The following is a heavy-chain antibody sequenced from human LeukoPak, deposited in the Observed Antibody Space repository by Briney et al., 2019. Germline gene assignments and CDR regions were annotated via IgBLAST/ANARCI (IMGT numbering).Heavy chain of an antibody. V-gene: IGHV3-43*02. CDR1: GFTFDDYA. CDR2: ISGDGVNT. D-gene: IGHD3-3*01. CDR3: AKDVSESGDAFDI. Sequence: GGSLRLSCAASGFTFDDYAMHWVRQAPGKGLDWVSLISGDGVNTYYADSVKGRFTISRDNSKNSLYLQMNSLRTGDTALYYCAKDVSESGDAFDIWGRGTMVTVAS. J-gene: IGHJ3*02.